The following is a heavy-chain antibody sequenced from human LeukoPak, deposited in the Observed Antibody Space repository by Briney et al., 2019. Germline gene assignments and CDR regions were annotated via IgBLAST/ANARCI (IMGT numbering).Heavy chain of an antibody. CDR3: ARTTEGGYTYDYFYYYYMDV. CDR2: IYYSGST. D-gene: IGHD5-18*01. Sequence: SETLSLTCTVSGGSIRSYYWSWIRQPPGKGLEWIGYIYYSGSTNYNPSLKSRVTISVDTSKNQFSLKLSSVTAADTAVYYCARTTEGGYTYDYFYYYYMDVWGKGTTVTISS. CDR1: GGSIRSYY. V-gene: IGHV4-59*01. J-gene: IGHJ6*03.